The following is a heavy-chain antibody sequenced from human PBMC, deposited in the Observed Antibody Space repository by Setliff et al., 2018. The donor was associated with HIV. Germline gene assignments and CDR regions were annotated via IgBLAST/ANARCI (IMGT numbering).Heavy chain of an antibody. Sequence: GGSLRLSCAVSEFNVSYSYVTWVRQAPGEGLEWVAVIYGGGRTYYADSVKGRFTISRDNSNNTLSLQMSSLRAEDTAQYYCAKLDYYDFSGSWARKAAIDFWGQGTMVTVSS. D-gene: IGHD3-22*01. CDR2: IYGGGRT. CDR3: AKLDYYDFSGSWARKAAIDF. V-gene: IGHV3-53*01. CDR1: EFNVSYSY. J-gene: IGHJ3*01.